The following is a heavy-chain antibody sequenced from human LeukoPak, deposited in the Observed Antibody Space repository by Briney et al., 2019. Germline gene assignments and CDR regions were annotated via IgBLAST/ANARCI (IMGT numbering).Heavy chain of an antibody. J-gene: IGHJ4*02. Sequence: GGSLRLSCAASGFTFSSYWMSWVRQAPGKGLEWVANIKPDGSEKKYVDSVKGRFTISRDNAKNSLCLQMNSLRAEDTAVYYCARQANYYYDSSGYYYFDYWGQGTLVTVSS. D-gene: IGHD3-22*01. CDR3: ARQANYYYDSSGYYYFDY. V-gene: IGHV3-7*03. CDR2: IKPDGSEK. CDR1: GFTFSSYW.